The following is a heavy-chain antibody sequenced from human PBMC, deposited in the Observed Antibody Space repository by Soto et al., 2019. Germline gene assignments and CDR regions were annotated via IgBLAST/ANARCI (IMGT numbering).Heavy chain of an antibody. J-gene: IGHJ4*02. V-gene: IGHV3-74*01. D-gene: IGHD5-12*01. CDR1: GFTFSSYW. Sequence: LRLSCAASGFTFSSYWMLWVRQAPGKGLVWVSRIKGDGSETNYADSVKGRFTISRDNAKNTLYLQLNSLRAEDTAVYYCLRGNSGYGNFDYWGQGTRVTVSS. CDR2: IKGDGSET. CDR3: LRGNSGYGNFDY.